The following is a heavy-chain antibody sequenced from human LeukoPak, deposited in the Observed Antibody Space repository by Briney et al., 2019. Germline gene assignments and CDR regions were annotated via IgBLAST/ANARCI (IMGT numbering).Heavy chain of an antibody. CDR1: GGSISSYY. CDR3: ARTYYDFWSPPNYYMDV. V-gene: IGHV4-59*08. D-gene: IGHD3-3*01. Sequence: SETLSLTCTVSGGSISSYYWSWIRQPPGKGLEWIGYIYNSGRPNYNPSLKRRVTLSVDTSKNQFSLTLSSVTAADTAVYYCARTYYDFWSPPNYYMDVWGKGTTVTVSS. J-gene: IGHJ6*03. CDR2: IYNSGRP.